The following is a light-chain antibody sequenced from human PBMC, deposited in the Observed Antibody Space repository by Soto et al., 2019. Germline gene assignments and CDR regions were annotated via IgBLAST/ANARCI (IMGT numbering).Light chain of an antibody. CDR2: DAS. J-gene: IGKJ2*01. Sequence: DIQMTQSPSSLSASVGDRVTITCRASQSISSYLNWYQQKPGKAPKLLIYDASNLQSGVPARFSGSGSGTDFNLTISSQLPEDFATYYCQQSYSTPMYTFGQGTKLEIK. CDR3: QQSYSTPMYT. V-gene: IGKV1-39*01. CDR1: QSISSY.